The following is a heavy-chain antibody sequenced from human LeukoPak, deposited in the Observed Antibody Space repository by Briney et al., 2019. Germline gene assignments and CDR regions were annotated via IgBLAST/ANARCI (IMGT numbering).Heavy chain of an antibody. CDR2: ISGSAYST. CDR1: GFTFSSYA. Sequence: LGGSLRLSCAASGFTFSSYAMSWVRQAPGKGLEWVSAISGSAYSTYYADSVKGRFTISRDNSKNTLYLQMNSLRAEDTAVYYCAKNIWTEMATIYYYMDVWGKGTAVTVSS. J-gene: IGHJ6*03. D-gene: IGHD5-24*01. CDR3: AKNIWTEMATIYYYMDV. V-gene: IGHV3-23*01.